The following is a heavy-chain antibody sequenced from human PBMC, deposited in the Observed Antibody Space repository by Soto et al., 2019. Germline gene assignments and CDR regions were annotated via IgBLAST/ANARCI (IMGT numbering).Heavy chain of an antibody. CDR3: ARTGYSSSWYWFDP. CDR1: GASFSDYD. D-gene: IGHD6-13*01. CDR2: IYHSGSN. Sequence: SETLSLTCAVYGASFSDYDWSWIRQCPGKGLEWIGGIYHSGSNYYNPSLKSRVTISVDRSKNQFSLKLSSVTAADTALYYCARTGYSSSWYWFDPWGQGTLVTVS. J-gene: IGHJ5*02. V-gene: IGHV4-34*01.